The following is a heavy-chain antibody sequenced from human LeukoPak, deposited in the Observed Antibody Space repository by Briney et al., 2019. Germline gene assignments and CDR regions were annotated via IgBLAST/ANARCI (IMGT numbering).Heavy chain of an antibody. D-gene: IGHD6-19*01. V-gene: IGHV3-30*18. CDR3: AKDQIGWAPGYVSGPLDQ. CDR1: GFSFTMYG. Sequence: PARPLRLSCAASGFSFTMYGIHWVRQAPGKGLEWVAVISTDGNNEYYANSVKGPFTISRDNSKNTVYLQMTSLRTEDTAVYYCAKDQIGWAPGYVSGPLDQCGQGTLVTASS. J-gene: IGHJ4*02. CDR2: ISTDGNNE.